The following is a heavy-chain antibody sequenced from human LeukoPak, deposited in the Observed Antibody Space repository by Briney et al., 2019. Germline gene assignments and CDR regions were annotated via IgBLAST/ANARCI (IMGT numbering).Heavy chain of an antibody. Sequence: SVKVSCEASGGTFSSYAISWVRQAPGQGLEWMGGIIPIFGTANYAQKFQGRVTITTDESTSTAYMELSSLRSEDTAVYYCARGPGDSSGYWGYNWFDPWGQGTLVTVSS. CDR1: GGTFSSYA. D-gene: IGHD3-22*01. CDR2: IIPIFGTA. CDR3: ARGPGDSSGYWGYNWFDP. V-gene: IGHV1-69*05. J-gene: IGHJ5*02.